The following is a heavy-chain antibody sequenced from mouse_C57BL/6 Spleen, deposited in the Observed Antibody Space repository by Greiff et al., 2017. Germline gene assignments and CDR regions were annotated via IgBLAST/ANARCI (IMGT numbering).Heavy chain of an antibody. CDR3: ARVYYPYAMDY. CDR2: IWSGGST. D-gene: IGHD2-1*01. CDR1: GFSLTSYG. V-gene: IGHV2-2*01. J-gene: IGHJ4*01. Sequence: VQRVESGPGLVQPSQSLSITCTVSGFSLTSYGVHWVRQSPGKGLEWLGVIWSGGSTDYNAAFIYRLSISKDNSNSQFFFKMNSLQADDTAIYYCARVYYPYAMDYWGQGTSVTVSS.